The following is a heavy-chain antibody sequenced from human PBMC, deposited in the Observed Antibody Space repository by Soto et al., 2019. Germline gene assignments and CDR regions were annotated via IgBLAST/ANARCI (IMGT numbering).Heavy chain of an antibody. CDR3: ARRQLGLLRYFQH. CDR2: INHSGST. Sequence: PSETLSLTCAVYGGSFSGYYWSWIRQPPGKGLEWIGEINHSGSTNYNPSLKSRVTISVDTSKNQFSLKLSSVTAADTAVYYCARRQLGLLRYFQHWGQGTLVTVSS. CDR1: GGSFSGYY. D-gene: IGHD6-6*01. V-gene: IGHV4-34*01. J-gene: IGHJ1*01.